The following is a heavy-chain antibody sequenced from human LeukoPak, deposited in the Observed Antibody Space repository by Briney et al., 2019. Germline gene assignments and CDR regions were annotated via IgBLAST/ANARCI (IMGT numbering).Heavy chain of an antibody. CDR2: INTKTGNP. CDR1: GYTFTGHA. CDR3: TKGGWVAVTGMDS. V-gene: IGHV7-4-1*02. Sequence: ASVKVSCKASGYTFTGHAMNWVRQAPGQGPEWMGYINTKTGNPTYAQGFTGRFVFSLDTSVSTAYLQISSLKPEDTGVYYCTKGGWVAVTGMDSWGQGTLVTVSS. D-gene: IGHD6-19*01. J-gene: IGHJ4*02.